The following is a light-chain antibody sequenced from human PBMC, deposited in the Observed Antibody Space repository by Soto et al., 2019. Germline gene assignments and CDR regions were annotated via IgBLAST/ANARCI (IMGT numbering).Light chain of an antibody. CDR2: DAS. Sequence: DTQMTQSPSTLSASVGDRATINCRASQSIRRWLAWYQQRPGKAPKVLIYDASSLESGVPSRFSGSGSGTEFTLTISSLQPDDFATYYCQQYDNWPWTFGQGTKVDIK. J-gene: IGKJ1*01. V-gene: IGKV1-5*01. CDR3: QQYDNWPWT. CDR1: QSIRRW.